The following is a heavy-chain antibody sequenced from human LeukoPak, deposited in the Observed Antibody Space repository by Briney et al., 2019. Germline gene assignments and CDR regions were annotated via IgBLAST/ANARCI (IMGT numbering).Heavy chain of an antibody. V-gene: IGHV5-51*01. Sequence: GESLRISFKGSGYSFTSYWIGWVRQMPGKGLEWMGIIYPGDSDTRYSPSFQGQVTISADKSISTAYLQWSSLKASDTAMYYCARQNSGSSGWYRHFDYWGQGTLVTVSS. CDR3: ARQNSGSSGWYRHFDY. CDR1: GYSFTSYW. CDR2: IYPGDSDT. J-gene: IGHJ4*02. D-gene: IGHD6-19*01.